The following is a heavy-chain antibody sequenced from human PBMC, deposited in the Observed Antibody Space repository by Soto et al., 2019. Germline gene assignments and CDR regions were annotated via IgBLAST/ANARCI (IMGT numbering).Heavy chain of an antibody. CDR1: TDSMRTSC. CDR3: ARDDTTGLLDF. J-gene: IGHJ4*02. V-gene: IGHV4-59*01. D-gene: IGHD4-17*01. CDR2: VYHTGRT. Sequence: SGPLSRTCSVSTDSMRTSCWPWSRQSPRKGLEWIGHVYHTGRTKYNPSLESRVTISLDMSKKQFSLQLTSVTAADTAVYYCARDDTTGLLDFWGQGTLVTVSS.